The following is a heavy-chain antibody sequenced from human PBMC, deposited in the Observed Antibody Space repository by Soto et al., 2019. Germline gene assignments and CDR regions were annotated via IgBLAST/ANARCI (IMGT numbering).Heavy chain of an antibody. D-gene: IGHD5-18*01. Sequence: QVRLVESGGGVAQPGRSLRLSCAASGFDFRKYAMHWVRQSPGKGPEWVAITSDDGDIQYYADSVKGRFTISRDNSKNTLYRQMTTRRSEDAAVYFCARAVDAAMDPLDYWGQGTLVTVSS. CDR2: TSDDGDIQ. CDR1: GFDFRKYA. J-gene: IGHJ4*02. CDR3: ARAVDAAMDPLDY. V-gene: IGHV3-30-3*01.